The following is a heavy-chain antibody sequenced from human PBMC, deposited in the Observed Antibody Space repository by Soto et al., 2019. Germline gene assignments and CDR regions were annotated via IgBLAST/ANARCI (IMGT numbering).Heavy chain of an antibody. CDR3: ARGDYNAYRGYDY. Sequence: SETLSLTCTVSGGSLSSGDYYWSWIRQHPGKGLEWIGYIHYGGDSYYNPSLKSRVTISIDTSNNQFSLKLSSVTAADTAVYYCARGDYNAYRGYDYWGQGTLVTVSS. J-gene: IGHJ4*02. V-gene: IGHV4-31*03. CDR2: IHYGGDS. D-gene: IGHD4-17*01. CDR1: GGSLSSGDYY.